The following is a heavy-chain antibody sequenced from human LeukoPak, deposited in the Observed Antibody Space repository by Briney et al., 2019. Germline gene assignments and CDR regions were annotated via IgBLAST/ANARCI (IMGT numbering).Heavy chain of an antibody. Sequence: GESLRTSCKGSGYTFSSYWIGWVRQMPGKGLEWMGIIYPGDSDTRYSPSLQGQVTISVDTSIGTAYLQWSSLKASDTAIYYCARQNDFRLDYWGQGTLVTVSS. CDR3: ARQNDFRLDY. CDR2: IYPGDSDT. CDR1: GYTFSSYW. J-gene: IGHJ4*02. D-gene: IGHD3-3*01. V-gene: IGHV5-51*01.